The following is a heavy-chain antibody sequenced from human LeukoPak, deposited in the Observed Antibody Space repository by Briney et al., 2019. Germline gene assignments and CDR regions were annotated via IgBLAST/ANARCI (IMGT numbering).Heavy chain of an antibody. J-gene: IGHJ4*02. V-gene: IGHV1-2*06. Sequence: ASVKVSCKASGYTFTGYYMHWVRQAPGQGLEWMGRINPNSGGTNYAQKFQGRVTMTRDTSISTACMELSRLRSDDTAVYYCARATRGITGTTSDYWGQGTLVTVSS. CDR2: INPNSGGT. CDR1: GYTFTGYY. CDR3: ARATRGITGTTSDY. D-gene: IGHD1-20*01.